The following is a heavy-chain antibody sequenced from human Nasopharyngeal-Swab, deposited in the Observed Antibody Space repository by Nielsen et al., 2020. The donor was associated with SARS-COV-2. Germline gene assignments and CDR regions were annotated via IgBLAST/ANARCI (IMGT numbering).Heavy chain of an antibody. V-gene: IGHV4-59*01. J-gene: IGHJ6*03. CDR2: IYYSGST. Sequence: SETLSLTCTVSGGSISSYYWSWIRQPPGKGLEWIGYIYYSGSTNYNPSLRSRVTISVDTSKNQFSLKLSSVTAADTAVYYCARDSTPVYYYMDVWGKGTTVTVSS. CDR3: ARDSTPVYYYMDV. D-gene: IGHD2-15*01. CDR1: GGSISSYY.